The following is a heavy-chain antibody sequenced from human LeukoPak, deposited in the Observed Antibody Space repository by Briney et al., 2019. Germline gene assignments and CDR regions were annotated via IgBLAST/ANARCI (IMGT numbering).Heavy chain of an antibody. CDR3: SHSYLQSDYYYGMDV. J-gene: IGHJ6*02. CDR1: GFTFTNYW. CDR2: IKSKTDGGTT. Sequence: PGGSLRLSCAASGFTFTNYWMNWVRQAPGKGLEWVGRIKSKTDGGTTDYAAPVKGRFTISRDDSKNTLYLQMNSLKTEDTAVYYCSHSYLQSDYYYGMDVWGQGTTVTVSS. V-gene: IGHV3-15*01. D-gene: IGHD4-11*01.